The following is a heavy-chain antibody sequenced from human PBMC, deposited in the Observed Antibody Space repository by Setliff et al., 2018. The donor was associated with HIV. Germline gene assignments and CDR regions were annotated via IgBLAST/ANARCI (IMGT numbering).Heavy chain of an antibody. V-gene: IGHV1-69*10. CDR3: ARDHQTMLWLDY. Sequence: GASVKVSCKASRGTFSSYGFNWVRQAPGQGLEWMGGIIPILGIANYAQKFEGRVTITADKSTSTVYMELRSLRSEDTAIYYCARDHQTMLWLDYWGQGTLVTVSS. CDR2: IIPILGIA. D-gene: IGHD2-21*01. CDR1: RGTFSSYG. J-gene: IGHJ4*02.